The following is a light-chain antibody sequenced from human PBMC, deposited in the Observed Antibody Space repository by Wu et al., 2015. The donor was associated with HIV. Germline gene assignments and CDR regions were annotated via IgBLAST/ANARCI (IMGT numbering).Light chain of an antibody. CDR3: QQRSSWPWT. CDR2: DAS. J-gene: IGKJ1*01. Sequence: EIVLTQSPATLSLSPGERATLSCRASQTVSNSLAWYQQKAGQAPRLLIYDASNRASAIPARFSGSGSGTDFTLTISSLEPEDFATYYCQQRSSWPWTFGRRDQGGNQ. V-gene: IGKV3-11*01. CDR1: QTVSNS.